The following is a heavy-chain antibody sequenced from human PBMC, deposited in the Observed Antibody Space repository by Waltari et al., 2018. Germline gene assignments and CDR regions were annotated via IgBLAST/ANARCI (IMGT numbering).Heavy chain of an antibody. D-gene: IGHD6-13*01. CDR3: AKDDKAAAPFDI. Sequence: EVQLLESGGGLVQTGGSLRLSCAASGFTFSSYAVSWARQSPGKGLAWVSVIYSGGSTYYADSVKGRFTISRDNSKNTLYLQMNSLRAEDTAVYYCAKDDKAAAPFDIWGQGTMVTVSS. CDR2: IYSGGST. V-gene: IGHV3-23*03. CDR1: GFTFSSYA. J-gene: IGHJ3*02.